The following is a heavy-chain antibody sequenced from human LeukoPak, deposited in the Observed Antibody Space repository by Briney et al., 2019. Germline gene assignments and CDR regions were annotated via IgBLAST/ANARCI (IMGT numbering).Heavy chain of an antibody. D-gene: IGHD2-2*01. CDR1: GYTFTSYG. V-gene: IGHV1-18*01. Sequence: GASVKVSCKASGYTFTSYGISWVRQAPGQGLEWMGWTSAYNGNTNYAQKLQGRVTMTTDTSTSTAYMELRSLRSDDTAVYYCARRYCSSTSCYSGFDYWGQGTLVTVSS. CDR2: TSAYNGNT. J-gene: IGHJ4*02. CDR3: ARRYCSSTSCYSGFDY.